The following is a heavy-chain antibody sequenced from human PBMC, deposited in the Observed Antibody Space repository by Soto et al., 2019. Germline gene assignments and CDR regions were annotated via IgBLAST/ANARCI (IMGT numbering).Heavy chain of an antibody. D-gene: IGHD1-7*01. J-gene: IGHJ5*02. CDR3: ARHPPAYGTTGGDWFDP. CDR1: GGTFSSYT. V-gene: IGHV1-69*02. Sequence: QVQLVQSGAEVKKPGSSVKVSCKASGGTFSSYTISWVRQAPGQGLEWMGRIIPILGIANYAQKFQGRVTITADKSKSTANRERSSLRSEDTAVYYCARHPPAYGTTGGDWFDPWGQGTLVTVSS. CDR2: IIPILGIA.